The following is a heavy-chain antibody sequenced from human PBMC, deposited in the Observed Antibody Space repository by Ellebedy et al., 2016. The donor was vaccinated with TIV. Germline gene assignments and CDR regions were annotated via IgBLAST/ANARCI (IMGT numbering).Heavy chain of an antibody. CDR1: GYTFTSYG. CDR2: ISAYNGNT. J-gene: IGHJ5*02. Sequence: ASVKVSCXASGYTFTSYGISWVRQAPGQGLEWMGWISAYNGNTNYAQKLQGRVTMTTDTSTSTAYMELRSLRSDDTAVYYCARAPYYYDSSGYYRWGQGTLVTVSS. CDR3: ARAPYYYDSSGYYR. V-gene: IGHV1-18*04. D-gene: IGHD3-22*01.